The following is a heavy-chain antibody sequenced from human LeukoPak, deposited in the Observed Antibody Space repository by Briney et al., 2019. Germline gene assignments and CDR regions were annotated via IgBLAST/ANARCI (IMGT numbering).Heavy chain of an antibody. J-gene: IGHJ4*02. Sequence: GGSLRLSCAASGFTFSSYWMHWVRQAPGKGLVWVSRINSDGSSTSYADSVKGRFTISRDNAKNTLYRQMNSLRAEDTAVYYCARVKQWLPPDYWGQGTLVTVSS. CDR1: GFTFSSYW. CDR2: INSDGSST. CDR3: ARVKQWLPPDY. D-gene: IGHD6-19*01. V-gene: IGHV3-74*01.